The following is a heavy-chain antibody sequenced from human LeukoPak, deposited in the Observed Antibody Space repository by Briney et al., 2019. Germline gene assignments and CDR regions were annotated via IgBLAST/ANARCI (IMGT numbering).Heavy chain of an antibody. CDR2: INHSGST. J-gene: IGHJ5*02. CDR3: ARVFQLLPRWFDP. V-gene: IGHV4-34*01. Sequence: PSETLSLTCAVYGGSFSGYYWSWIRQPPGKGLEWIGEINHSGSTNYNPSLKSRVTISVDTSKNQFSLKLSSVTAADTAVYYCARVFQLLPRWFDPWGQGTLVTVSS. CDR1: GGSFSGYY. D-gene: IGHD2-2*01.